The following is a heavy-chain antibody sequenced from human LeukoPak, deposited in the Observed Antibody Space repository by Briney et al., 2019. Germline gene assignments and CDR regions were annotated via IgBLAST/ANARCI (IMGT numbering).Heavy chain of an antibody. CDR2: ISWNSGSI. V-gene: IGHV3-9*01. Sequence: HTGGSLRLSCAASGFTFDDYAMHWVRQAPGKGLEWVSGISWNSGSIGYADSVKGRFTISRDIAKNTLYLQMNSLRAEDTGVYYCAKDHYWSIDYWGRGTLVTVSS. CDR3: AKDHYWSIDY. CDR1: GFTFDDYA. J-gene: IGHJ4*02. D-gene: IGHD3-3*01.